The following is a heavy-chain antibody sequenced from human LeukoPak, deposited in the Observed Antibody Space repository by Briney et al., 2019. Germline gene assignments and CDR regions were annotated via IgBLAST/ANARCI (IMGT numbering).Heavy chain of an antibody. V-gene: IGHV3-21*01. CDR1: GFTISSYS. D-gene: IGHD6-19*01. Sequence: GGSLRLSCAASGFTISSYSMNWVRQAPGKGLEWVSGISSGSRYIYYADSVKGRFTISRDNAKDSLYLQMNSLRAEDTAVYYCARGGRGCQDYWGQGTLVTVSS. CDR3: ARGGRGCQDY. J-gene: IGHJ4*02. CDR2: ISSGSRYI.